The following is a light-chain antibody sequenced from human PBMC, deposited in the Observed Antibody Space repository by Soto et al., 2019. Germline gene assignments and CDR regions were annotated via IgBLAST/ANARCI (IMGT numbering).Light chain of an antibody. CDR1: SXDVGGYNY. Sequence: QSALTQPASVSGSPGQSITIPCTGTSXDVGGYNYVSWYQQHPGKAPKLMIYEVSNRPSGVSNRFSGSKSGNTASLTISGLQAEDEADYYCSSYTSSSTLGVFGTGTKVTVL. CDR3: SSYTSSSTLGV. V-gene: IGLV2-14*01. CDR2: EVS. J-gene: IGLJ1*01.